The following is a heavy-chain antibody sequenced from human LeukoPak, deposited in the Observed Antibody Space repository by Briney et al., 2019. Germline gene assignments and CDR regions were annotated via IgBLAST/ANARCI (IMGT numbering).Heavy chain of an antibody. J-gene: IGHJ4*02. Sequence: GGSLRLSCAASEFTFTSYEMNWVRQAPGKGLEWVSYISSSGSTIYYADSVKGRFTISRDNSKNTLYLQMNSLRAEDTAVYYCARDRWAVAGLFDYWGQGTLVTVSS. CDR2: ISSSGSTI. D-gene: IGHD6-19*01. CDR1: EFTFTSYE. V-gene: IGHV3-48*03. CDR3: ARDRWAVAGLFDY.